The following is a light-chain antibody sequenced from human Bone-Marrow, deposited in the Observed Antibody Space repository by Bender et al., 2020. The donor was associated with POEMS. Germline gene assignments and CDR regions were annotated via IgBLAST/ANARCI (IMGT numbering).Light chain of an antibody. CDR3: QSYDSDLNGWV. Sequence: SYELTQPPSVSVSPGQTARITCSGDELAKQYGYWYQQRPGQVPVLLIYKDNKRPSGIPDRFSGSQSGTSASLAITGLQSEDEAAYFCQSYDSDLNGWVFGGGTKLTVL. V-gene: IGLV3-25*02. J-gene: IGLJ3*02. CDR1: ELAKQY. CDR2: KDN.